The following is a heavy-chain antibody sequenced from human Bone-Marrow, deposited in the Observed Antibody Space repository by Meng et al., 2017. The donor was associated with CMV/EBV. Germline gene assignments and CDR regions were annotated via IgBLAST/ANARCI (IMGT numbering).Heavy chain of an antibody. CDR1: GHSISSDYF. CDR3: VRHIIVVPARGYGVNV. CDR2: INDSGST. D-gene: IGHD2-2*01. Sequence: SETLSLTCRVSGHSISSDYFWGWVRQPPGKGLEWVGINDSGSTYNNPSLKSRVAISVDTSGTQFSLTLSSVTAADTAVYYCVRHIIVVPARGYGVNVWDQGTTVTVSS. V-gene: IGHV4-38-2*01. J-gene: IGHJ6*02.